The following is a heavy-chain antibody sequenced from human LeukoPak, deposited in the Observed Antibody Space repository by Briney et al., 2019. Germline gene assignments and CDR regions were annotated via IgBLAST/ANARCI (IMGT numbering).Heavy chain of an antibody. CDR1: GGSISSSSYY. J-gene: IGHJ4*02. CDR2: IYYSGST. CDR3: ARDCINCGGDPLPFDY. Sequence: SETLSLTCTVSGGSISSSSYYWGWIRQPPGKGLEWIGSIYYSGSTYYNPSLKSRVTISVDTSKNQFSLKLSSVTAADTAVYYCARDCINCGGDPLPFDYWGQGTLVTVSS. V-gene: IGHV4-39*02. D-gene: IGHD2-21*02.